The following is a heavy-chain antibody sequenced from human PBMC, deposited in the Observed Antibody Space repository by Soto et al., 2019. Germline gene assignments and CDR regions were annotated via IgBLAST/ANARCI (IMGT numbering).Heavy chain of an antibody. J-gene: IGHJ3*02. V-gene: IGHV3-23*01. D-gene: IGHD3-16*01. Sequence: LSLTCAASGFTFSSYAMSWVRQAPGKGLEWVSAISGSGGSTYYADSVKGRFTISRDNSKNTLYLQMNSLRAEDTAVYYCAKGLRVLHDAFDIWGQGTMVTVSS. CDR1: GFTFSSYA. CDR3: AKGLRVLHDAFDI. CDR2: ISGSGGST.